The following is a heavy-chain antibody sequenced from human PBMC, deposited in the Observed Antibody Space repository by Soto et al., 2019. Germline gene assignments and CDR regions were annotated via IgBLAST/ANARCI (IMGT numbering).Heavy chain of an antibody. CDR3: ARGLPPTTPRSNSGYDRVPFDY. Sequence: GGSLRLSCAASGFTVSSNYMSWVRQAPGKGLEWVSVIYSGGSTYYADSVKGRFTISRDNSKNTPYLQMNSLRAEDTAVYYCARGLPPTTPRSNSGYDRVPFDYWGQGTLVTVSS. CDR1: GFTVSSNY. V-gene: IGHV3-66*01. J-gene: IGHJ4*02. D-gene: IGHD5-12*01. CDR2: IYSGGST.